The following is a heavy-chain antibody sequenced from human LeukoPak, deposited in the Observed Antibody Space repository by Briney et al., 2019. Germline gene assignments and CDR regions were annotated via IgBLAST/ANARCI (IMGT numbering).Heavy chain of an antibody. CDR1: GFTFSSYG. Sequence: PGRSLRLSCAASGFTFSSYGMHWVRQAPGKGLEWVAVISYDESNKYYADSVKGRFTISRDNSKNTLYLQMNSLRAEDTAVYYCAKGPPFDWLFIDYWGQGTLVTVSS. J-gene: IGHJ4*02. CDR3: AKGPPFDWLFIDY. CDR2: ISYDESNK. V-gene: IGHV3-30*18. D-gene: IGHD3-9*01.